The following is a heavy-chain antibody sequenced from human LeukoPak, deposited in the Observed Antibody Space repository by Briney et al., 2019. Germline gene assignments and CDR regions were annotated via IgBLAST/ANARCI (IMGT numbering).Heavy chain of an antibody. V-gene: IGHV3-66*01. Sequence: GGSLRLSCAASGLTVSSNYMSWVRKAPGKGLGWVSLIYSGSSTYYADSVKGRFTISRDKSNNTLYLQMSSLRVEDTAVYYCAMGAIVATIDYWGQGTLVTVSS. CDR1: GLTVSSNY. CDR3: AMGAIVATIDY. D-gene: IGHD5-12*01. CDR2: IYSGSST. J-gene: IGHJ4*02.